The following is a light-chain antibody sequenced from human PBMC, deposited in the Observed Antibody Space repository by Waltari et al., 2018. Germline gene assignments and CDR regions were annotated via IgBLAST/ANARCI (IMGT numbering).Light chain of an antibody. CDR3: QQSYSTPMYT. J-gene: IGKJ2*01. V-gene: IGKV1-39*01. Sequence: DIQMTQSPSSLSASVGDRVTITCQASQSISSYFNWYQQKPGKAPKLLIYAASSLQSGVPSRFSGSGSGTDFTLTISSLQPEDFATYYCQQSYSTPMYTFGQGTKLEIK. CDR1: QSISSY. CDR2: AAS.